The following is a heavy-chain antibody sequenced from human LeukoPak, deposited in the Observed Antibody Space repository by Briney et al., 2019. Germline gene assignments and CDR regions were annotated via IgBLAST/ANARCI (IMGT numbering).Heavy chain of an antibody. CDR2: FNSGGST. Sequence: GGSLRLSCAAFGFTVSSKYMSWVRQAPGKGLEWESFFNSGGSTYYEDSVKGRFTISRDNSKNTLYFQMNSLRAEDTAVYYCARDWMVRGVITGIYWGQGTLVTVPS. V-gene: IGHV3-66*01. J-gene: IGHJ4*02. D-gene: IGHD3-10*01. CDR3: ARDWMVRGVITGIY. CDR1: GFTVSSKY.